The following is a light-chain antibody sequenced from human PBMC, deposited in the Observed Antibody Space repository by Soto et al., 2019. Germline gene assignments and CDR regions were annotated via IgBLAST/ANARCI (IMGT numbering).Light chain of an antibody. V-gene: IGLV1-44*01. CDR1: SSNIGRNA. CDR3: VAWDDSLKGPV. CDR2: SHD. Sequence: QPVLTQPPSASGTPGQRVTISCSGSSSNIGRNAVNWYQQLPGAAPKLLIYSHDQRPSGVPDRFSGSKSGTSASLAIRGLQSEDEADYYCVAWDDSLKGPVFGGGTKLTVL. J-gene: IGLJ3*02.